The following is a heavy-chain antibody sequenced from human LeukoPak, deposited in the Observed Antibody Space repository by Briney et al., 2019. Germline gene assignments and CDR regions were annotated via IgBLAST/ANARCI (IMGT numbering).Heavy chain of an antibody. CDR2: INHSGST. Sequence: KPSETLSLTCAVYGGSFSGYYWSWIRQPPEKGLEWIGEINHSGSTNYNPSLKGRVTISVDTSKNQFSLKLSSVTAADTAVYYCARDSSSWHNFDYWGQGTLVTVSS. CDR1: GGSFSGYY. J-gene: IGHJ4*02. D-gene: IGHD6-13*01. CDR3: ARDSSSWHNFDY. V-gene: IGHV4-34*01.